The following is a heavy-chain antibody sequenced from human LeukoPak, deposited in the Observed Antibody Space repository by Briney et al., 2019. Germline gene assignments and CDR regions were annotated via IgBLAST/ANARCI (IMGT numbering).Heavy chain of an antibody. CDR1: GFTFSSYG. J-gene: IGHJ3*02. CDR3: VMATLAFDI. CDR2: ISGSGGST. Sequence: GGTLRLSCAASGFTFSSYGMSWVRQAPGKGLEWVSAISGSGGSTYYADSVKGRFTISRDNSKNTLYLQMSSLRAEDTAVYYCVMATLAFDIWGQGTMVTVSS. V-gene: IGHV3-23*01. D-gene: IGHD5-24*01.